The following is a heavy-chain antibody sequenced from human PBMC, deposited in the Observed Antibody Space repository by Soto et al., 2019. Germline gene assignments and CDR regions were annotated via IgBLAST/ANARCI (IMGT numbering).Heavy chain of an antibody. J-gene: IGHJ4*02. CDR2: ISTGNGKT. Sequence: ASVKVSCKASGYTFTDWAIHWVRQAPGQSLEWMGWISTGNGKTKYSQKFQGRVTITRDTSATTAYLELSSLTSEDTAVYYCAKGSRMWTPDYWGQGTLVTVS. V-gene: IGHV1-3*04. CDR1: GYTFTDWA. D-gene: IGHD2-21*01. CDR3: AKGSRMWTPDY.